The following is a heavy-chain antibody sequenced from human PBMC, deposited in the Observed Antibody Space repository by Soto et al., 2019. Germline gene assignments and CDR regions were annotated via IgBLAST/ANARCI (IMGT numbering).Heavy chain of an antibody. D-gene: IGHD3-10*01. CDR3: ARDRYGSGSPPFDY. Sequence: QVQLQESGPXXXKPSQTLSLTCTVSGGSISSGGYYWSWIRQHPGKGLEWIGYIYYSGSTYYNPSLKSRVTISVDTSKNQFSLKLSSVTAADTAVYYCARDRYGSGSPPFDYWGQGTLVTVSS. CDR1: GGSISSGGYY. J-gene: IGHJ4*02. V-gene: IGHV4-31*03. CDR2: IYYSGST.